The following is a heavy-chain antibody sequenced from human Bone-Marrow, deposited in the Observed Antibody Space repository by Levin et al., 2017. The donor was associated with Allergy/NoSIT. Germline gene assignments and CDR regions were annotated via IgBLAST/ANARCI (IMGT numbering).Heavy chain of an antibody. CDR1: SGSISSGTYY. CDR2: IYYTEST. J-gene: IGHJ3*01. V-gene: IGHV4-30-4*01. Sequence: PSETLSLTCTVSSGSISSGTYYWSWIRQPPGTDLEFIGYIYYTESTYFNPSLRSRVSMSVDTSKNQFSLTLNAVTASDTAMYYCARGRYCSGGTCSVYNPFDLWGQGTMVTVSS. D-gene: IGHD2-15*01. CDR3: ARGRYCSGGTCSVYNPFDL.